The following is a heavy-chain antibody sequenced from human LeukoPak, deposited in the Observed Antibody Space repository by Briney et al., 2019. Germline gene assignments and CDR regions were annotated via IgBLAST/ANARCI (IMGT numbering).Heavy chain of an antibody. CDR3: ARGAAAGGYYYYGMDV. V-gene: IGHV3-13*01. Sequence: GGSLRLSCAASGFTFSSYDMHWVRQATGKGLEWASAIGTAGDTYYPGSVKGRFTISRENAKNSLYLQMNSLRAGDTAVYYCARGAAAGGYYYYGMDVWGQGTTVTVSS. D-gene: IGHD6-13*01. J-gene: IGHJ6*02. CDR1: GFTFSSYD. CDR2: IGTAGDT.